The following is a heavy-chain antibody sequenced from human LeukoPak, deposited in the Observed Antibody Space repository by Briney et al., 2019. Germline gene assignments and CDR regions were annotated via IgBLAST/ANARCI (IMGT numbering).Heavy chain of an antibody. J-gene: IGHJ5*02. V-gene: IGHV3-33*01. CDR2: IWHDGGKR. CDR3: ARDADTSEFFSWLDL. Sequence: GGSLRLSCAASGFTFSYYGMQWVRQAPGMGLEWVALIWHDGGKRYYADSVKGRFTISRDNSKNTLYLQMTTLRAEDTAVYYCARDADTSEFFSWLDLCGQGTLVTVSS. CDR1: GFTFSYYG. D-gene: IGHD3-22*01.